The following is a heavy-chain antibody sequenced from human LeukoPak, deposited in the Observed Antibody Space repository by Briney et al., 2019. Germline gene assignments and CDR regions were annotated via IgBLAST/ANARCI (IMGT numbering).Heavy chain of an antibody. CDR2: MNPNSGNT. V-gene: IGHV1-8*01. CDR1: GYTFTSYD. CDR3: ARRRGRAPFLFDY. Sequence: GASVKVSCKASGYTFTSYDINWVRQATGQGLEWMGWMNPNSGNTGYAQKFQGRATMTRNTSISTAYMELSSLRSEDTAVYYCARRRGRAPFLFDYWGQGTLVTVSS. D-gene: IGHD3-16*01. J-gene: IGHJ4*02.